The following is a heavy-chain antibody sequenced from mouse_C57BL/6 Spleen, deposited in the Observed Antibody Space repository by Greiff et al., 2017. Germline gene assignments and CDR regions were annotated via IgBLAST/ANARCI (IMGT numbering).Heavy chain of an antibody. D-gene: IGHD1-1*01. CDR1: GFTFSSYA. CDR3: AREGYYGPGAMDY. Sequence: EVKLMESGGGLVKPGGSLKLSCAASGFTFSSYAMSWVRQTPEKRLEWVATISDGGSYTYYPDNVKGRFTISRDNAKNNLYLQMSHLKSEDTAMYYCAREGYYGPGAMDYWGQGTSATVSS. J-gene: IGHJ4*01. CDR2: ISDGGSYT. V-gene: IGHV5-4*01.